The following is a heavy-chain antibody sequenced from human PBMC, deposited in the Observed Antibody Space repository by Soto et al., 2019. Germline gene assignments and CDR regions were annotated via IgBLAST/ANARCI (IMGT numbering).Heavy chain of an antibody. Sequence: QVQLVQSGAEVKKPGASVKVSCKASGYTFTSYDINWVRQATGQGLEWMGWMNPNSGNTGYAQKFQGRVTMTRNTSRSKAYMELSSLRSEETAVYYCARGPDDQTLYYYYLDVWVKGTTVAVSS. D-gene: IGHD3-3*01. CDR2: MNPNSGNT. CDR3: ARGPDDQTLYYYYLDV. J-gene: IGHJ6*03. CDR1: GYTFTSYD. V-gene: IGHV1-8*01.